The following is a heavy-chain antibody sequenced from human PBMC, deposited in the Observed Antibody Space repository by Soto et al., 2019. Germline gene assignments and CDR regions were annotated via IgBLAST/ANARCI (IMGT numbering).Heavy chain of an antibody. D-gene: IGHD2-15*01. V-gene: IGHV1-18*01. CDR1: GYTFINYG. CDR2: ISAYNGNT. CDR3: ARCAYCSGDSCHSRISDY. J-gene: IGHJ4*02. Sequence: QVQLVQSGAEVKKPGASVKVSCKASGYTFINYGLSWVRQAPGQGLEWMGRISAYNGNTNYAQKFQGRVTMTTDTAMSTAYMELRSLRSDDAAVYYCARCAYCSGDSCHSRISDYWGQGTLVGVSS.